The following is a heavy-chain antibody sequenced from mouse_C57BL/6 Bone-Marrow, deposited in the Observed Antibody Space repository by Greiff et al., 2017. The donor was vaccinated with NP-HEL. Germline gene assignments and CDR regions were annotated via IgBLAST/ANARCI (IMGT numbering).Heavy chain of an antibody. CDR1: GYTFPSYW. Sequence: QVQLQQPGAELVKPGASVKMSCKASGYTFPSYWITWVKPRPGQGLEWIGDIYPGSGSTNYNEKFKSKATLTVDTSSSTAYMQLSSLTSEDSAVYYCARSPYYGSPWYFDVWGTGTTVTVSS. CDR3: ARSPYYGSPWYFDV. J-gene: IGHJ1*03. V-gene: IGHV1-55*01. CDR2: IYPGSGST. D-gene: IGHD1-1*01.